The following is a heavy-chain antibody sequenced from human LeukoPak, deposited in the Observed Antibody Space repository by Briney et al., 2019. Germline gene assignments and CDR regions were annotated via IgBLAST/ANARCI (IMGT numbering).Heavy chain of an antibody. Sequence: ASVKVSCKVSGYTFTDYYMHWVQQAPGKGLEWMGLVDPEDGETIYAEKFQGRVTRTADTSTDTAYMELSSLRSEDTAVYYCAAAVATTEIDYWGQGTLVTVSS. D-gene: IGHD4-23*01. V-gene: IGHV1-69-2*01. CDR3: AAAVATTEIDY. CDR1: GYTFTDYY. CDR2: VDPEDGET. J-gene: IGHJ4*02.